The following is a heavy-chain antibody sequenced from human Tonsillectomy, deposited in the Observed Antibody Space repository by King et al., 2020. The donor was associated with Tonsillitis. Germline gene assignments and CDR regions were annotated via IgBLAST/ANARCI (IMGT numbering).Heavy chain of an antibody. Sequence: QLQESGPGLVKPSETLSLTCTVSGGSISSYYWSWIRQPPGKGLEWIGYIYYSGSTNYNSSLKSRVTISVDTSKNQFSLKLSSVTAADTAVYYCARHIKKYWGSSSWAYWYFDLWGRGTLVTVSS. D-gene: IGHD6-13*01. CDR3: ARHIKKYWGSSSWAYWYFDL. CDR1: GGSISSYY. CDR2: IYYSGST. J-gene: IGHJ2*01. V-gene: IGHV4-59*08.